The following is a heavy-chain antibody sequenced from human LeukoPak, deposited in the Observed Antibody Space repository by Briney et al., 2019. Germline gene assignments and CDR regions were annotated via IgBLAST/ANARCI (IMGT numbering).Heavy chain of an antibody. J-gene: IGHJ4*02. V-gene: IGHV3-48*03. CDR3: ARALAFGGVS. D-gene: IGHD3-16*01. CDR1: GFTFSSYE. CDR2: ISRSGSTI. Sequence: GGSLRLSCAASGFTFSSYEMNWVRQAPGKGLEWISYISRSGSTIYYADSVKGRFTISRDNAKNSLYLQMNSLRADDTAVYYCARALAFGGVSGGQGTLVTVSS.